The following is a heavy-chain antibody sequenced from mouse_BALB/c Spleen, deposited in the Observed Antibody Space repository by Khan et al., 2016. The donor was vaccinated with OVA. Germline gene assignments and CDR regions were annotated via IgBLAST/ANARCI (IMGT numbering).Heavy chain of an antibody. V-gene: IGHV3-2*02. J-gene: IGHJ2*01. D-gene: IGHD1-1*01. Sequence: EVQLQESGPGLVKPSQSLSLTCTVTGYSITSDYAWNWIRQFPGNKLEWMGYISYSGDTAYNPSLKSRISITRDTSKNQFFLQLNSVTTEDTATXCCASMILYYYGSNFEEYYFDYWGQGTTLTVSS. CDR2: ISYSGDT. CDR3: ASMILYYYGSNFEEYYFDY. CDR1: GYSITSDYA.